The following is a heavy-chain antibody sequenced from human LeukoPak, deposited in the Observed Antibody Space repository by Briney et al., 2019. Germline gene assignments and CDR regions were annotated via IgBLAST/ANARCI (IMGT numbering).Heavy chain of an antibody. J-gene: IGHJ4*02. D-gene: IGHD6-13*01. Sequence: SETLSLTCTVSGVSISSGSYYWSWIRQPAGKGLEWIGRIYTSGRTNYNPSLKSRVTISVDTSKNQFSLKLSSVTAADTAVYYCATSERYRRIDYWGQGTLVTVSS. CDR1: GVSISSGSYY. V-gene: IGHV4-61*02. CDR3: ATSERYRRIDY. CDR2: IYTSGRT.